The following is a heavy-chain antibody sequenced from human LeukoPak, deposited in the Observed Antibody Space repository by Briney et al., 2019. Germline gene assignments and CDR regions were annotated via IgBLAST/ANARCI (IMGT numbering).Heavy chain of an antibody. J-gene: IGHJ4*02. CDR1: GFTFSSYW. CDR3: AKGPMVRGVIGYFDY. Sequence: PGGSLRLSCAASGFTFSSYWMSWVRQAPGRGLEWVANIKQDGSEKYYVDSVKGRFTISRDNAKNSLYLQMNSLRAEDTALYYCAKGPMVRGVIGYFDYWGQGTLVTVSS. D-gene: IGHD3-10*01. V-gene: IGHV3-7*03. CDR2: IKQDGSEK.